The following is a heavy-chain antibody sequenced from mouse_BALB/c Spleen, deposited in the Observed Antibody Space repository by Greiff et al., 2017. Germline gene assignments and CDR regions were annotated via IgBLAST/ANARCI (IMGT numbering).Heavy chain of an antibody. D-gene: IGHD2-2*01. CDR3: AREFLYYGYDVGAY. CDR1: GFSLTSYG. Sequence: VQRVESGPGLVAPSQSLSITCTVSGFSLTSYGVHWVRQPPGKGLEWLGVIWAGGSTNYNSALMSRLSISKDNSKSQVFLKMNSLQTDDTAMYYCAREFLYYGYDVGAYWGQGTLVTVSA. J-gene: IGHJ3*01. V-gene: IGHV2-9*02. CDR2: IWAGGST.